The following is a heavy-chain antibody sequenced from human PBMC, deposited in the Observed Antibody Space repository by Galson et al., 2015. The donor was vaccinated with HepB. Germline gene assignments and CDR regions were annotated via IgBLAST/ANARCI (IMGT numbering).Heavy chain of an antibody. Sequence: SLRLSCAASGFTFSSYAMSWVRQAPGKGLEWVSAISGSGGSTYYADSVKGRFTISRDNSKNTLYLQMNSLRAEDTAVYYCAKASSYCSSTSCYTYYYYYYMDVWGKGTTFTVSS. V-gene: IGHV3-23*01. CDR1: GFTFSSYA. J-gene: IGHJ6*03. CDR2: ISGSGGST. CDR3: AKASSYCSSTSCYTYYYYYYMDV. D-gene: IGHD2-2*02.